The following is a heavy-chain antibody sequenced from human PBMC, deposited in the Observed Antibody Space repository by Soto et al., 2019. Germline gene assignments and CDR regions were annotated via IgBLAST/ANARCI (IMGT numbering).Heavy chain of an antibody. CDR1: GYTFTSYD. D-gene: IGHD3-3*01. V-gene: IGHV1-8*01. J-gene: IGHJ3*02. Sequence: QVQLVQSGAEVKKPGASVKVSCKASGYTFTSYDINWVRQATGQGLEWMGWMNPNSGNTGYAQKFQGRVTMTRNTSISTAYMELSSLRSEDTAVYYCASPARNYDFWSGYSFDIWGQGKMVTVSS. CDR3: ASPARNYDFWSGYSFDI. CDR2: MNPNSGNT.